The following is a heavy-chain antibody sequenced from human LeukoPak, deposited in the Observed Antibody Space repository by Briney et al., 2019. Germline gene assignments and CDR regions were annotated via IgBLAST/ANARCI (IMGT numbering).Heavy chain of an antibody. Sequence: PGGSLRLSCAASGFTFSSYSMNWVRQTPGKGLEWVSSISSSSSYIYYADSVKGRFTISRDNAKNSLYLQMNSLRAEDTAVYYCAKDTVAAAGQDWYFDLWGRGTLVTVSS. CDR3: AKDTVAAAGQDWYFDL. CDR2: ISSSSSYI. J-gene: IGHJ2*01. V-gene: IGHV3-21*01. CDR1: GFTFSSYS. D-gene: IGHD6-13*01.